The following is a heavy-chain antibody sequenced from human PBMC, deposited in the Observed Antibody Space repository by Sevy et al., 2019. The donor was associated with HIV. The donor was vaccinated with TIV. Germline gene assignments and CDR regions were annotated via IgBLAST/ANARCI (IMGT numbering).Heavy chain of an antibody. Sequence: GGSLRLSCAASGFTFSSYWMSWVRQAPGKGLEWVATMKEDGSERNYVDSAKGRFTISRDNAKNSLYLQMNSLRAEDTAVYYCVREVVGGYSYSLDCWGQGTLVTVSS. V-gene: IGHV3-7*01. CDR2: MKEDGSER. CDR3: VREVVGGYSYSLDC. D-gene: IGHD5-18*01. CDR1: GFTFSSYW. J-gene: IGHJ4*02.